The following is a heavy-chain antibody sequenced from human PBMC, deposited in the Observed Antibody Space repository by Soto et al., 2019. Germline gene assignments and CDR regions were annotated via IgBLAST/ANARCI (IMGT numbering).Heavy chain of an antibody. J-gene: IGHJ3*02. CDR1: GFTFSNYG. V-gene: IGHV3-30*18. CDR3: AKDLGSGSYLFDAFDI. D-gene: IGHD1-26*01. Sequence: PGGSLRLSCAASGFTFSNYGMHWVRQAPGKGLEWVAVISYDGSNKYYADSVKGRFTISRDNSKNTLYLQMNRLRAEDTAVYYCAKDLGSGSYLFDAFDIWGQGTMVTVSS. CDR2: ISYDGSNK.